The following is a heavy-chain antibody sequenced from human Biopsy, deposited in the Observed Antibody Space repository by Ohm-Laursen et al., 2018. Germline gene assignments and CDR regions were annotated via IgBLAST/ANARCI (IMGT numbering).Heavy chain of an antibody. CDR1: GFSLSARGMC. Sequence: TQTLTLICSFSGFSLSARGMCVSWIRQAPGKALEWLARVDWDDYKDYSASLQTKLSISKDTSNDQVVLTVKNVDPADTATYYCARTPILIVSAGLVYRHRRHLQGMDVWGQGIAVTVS. D-gene: IGHD6-13*01. V-gene: IGHV2-70*11. CDR3: ARTPILIVSAGLVYRHRRHLQGMDV. J-gene: IGHJ6*02. CDR2: VDWDDYK.